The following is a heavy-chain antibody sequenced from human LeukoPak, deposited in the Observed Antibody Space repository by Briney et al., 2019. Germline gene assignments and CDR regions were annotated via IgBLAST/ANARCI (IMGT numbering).Heavy chain of an antibody. V-gene: IGHV1-18*01. CDR3: ARKYSSSWYPVGYFDY. D-gene: IGHD6-13*01. Sequence: ASVKVSCKASGYTFTSYGISWVRQAPGQGLEWMGWISAYNGNTNYAQKLQGRVTMTTDTSTSTAYMELRSLRSGDTAVYYCARKYSSSWYPVGYFDYWGQGTLVTVSS. J-gene: IGHJ4*02. CDR2: ISAYNGNT. CDR1: GYTFTSYG.